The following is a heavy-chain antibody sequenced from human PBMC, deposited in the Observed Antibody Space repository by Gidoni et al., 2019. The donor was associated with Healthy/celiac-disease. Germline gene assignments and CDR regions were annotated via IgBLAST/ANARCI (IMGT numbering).Heavy chain of an antibody. Sequence: EVQLVESGGGLVQPGRSLRLSCAASGFTFDDYAMHWVRQAPGKGLEWFSGISWNSGSIGYADSVKGRFTISRDNAKNSLYLQMNSLRAEDTALYYCAKGSLELRLYYYGMDVWGQGTTVTVSS. V-gene: IGHV3-9*01. D-gene: IGHD1-7*01. CDR1: GFTFDDYA. J-gene: IGHJ6*02. CDR3: AKGSLELRLYYYGMDV. CDR2: ISWNSGSI.